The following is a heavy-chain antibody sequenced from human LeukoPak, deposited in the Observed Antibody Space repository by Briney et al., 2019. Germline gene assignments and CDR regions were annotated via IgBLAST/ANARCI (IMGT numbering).Heavy chain of an antibody. Sequence: GGSLRLSCAASGFTFDDYAMHWVRQAPGKGLEWVRGISWNSGSIGYADSVKGRFTISRDYAKNSLYLQMNSLRAEDVALYYCAKGRSSGIAAAGDYWGQGTLVTVSS. CDR3: AKGRSSGIAAAGDY. D-gene: IGHD6-13*01. V-gene: IGHV3-9*03. CDR2: ISWNSGSI. J-gene: IGHJ4*02. CDR1: GFTFDDYA.